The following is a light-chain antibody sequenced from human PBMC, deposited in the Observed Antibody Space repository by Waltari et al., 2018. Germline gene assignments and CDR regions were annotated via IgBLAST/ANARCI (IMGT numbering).Light chain of an antibody. CDR2: DAS. CDR1: QSVSDNS. Sequence: EIVLTQSPGTLSLSPGERATLSCRASQSVSDNSLAWYQQKPGQAPRLSIYDASSRATGIPDRFSGSGSGTDFSLSIRRLEPEDSAVYYCQQYGRSTWTFGQGTRVEI. J-gene: IGKJ1*01. V-gene: IGKV3-20*01. CDR3: QQYGRSTWT.